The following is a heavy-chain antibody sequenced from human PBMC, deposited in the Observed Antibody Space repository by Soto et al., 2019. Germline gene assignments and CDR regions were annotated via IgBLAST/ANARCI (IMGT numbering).Heavy chain of an antibody. CDR1: GFTFSSYG. Sequence: QVQLVESGGGVVQPGRSLRLSCAASGFTFSSYGMHWVRQAPGKGLEWVAVISYDGSNKYYADSVKGRFTISRDNSKNTLYMQMNGMRAEVTAVYYCAKDGVVVVPAAMKYYYYGMDVWGQGTTVTVSS. J-gene: IGHJ6*02. V-gene: IGHV3-30*18. CDR2: ISYDGSNK. CDR3: AKDGVVVVPAAMKYYYYGMDV. D-gene: IGHD2-2*01.